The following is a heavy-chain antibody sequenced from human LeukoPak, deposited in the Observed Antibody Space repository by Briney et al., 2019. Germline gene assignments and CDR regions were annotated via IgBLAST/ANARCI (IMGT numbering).Heavy chain of an antibody. CDR2: INPSGGST. J-gene: IGHJ5*02. Sequence: GASVKVSCKASGYTFTSYYMHWVRQAPGQGLEWMGIINPSGGSTSYAQKFQGRVTMTRDTSTSTVYMELSSLRSEDTAVYYCARDYLRGYDILTGAASWFDPWGQGTLVTVFS. D-gene: IGHD3-9*01. CDR3: ARDYLRGYDILTGAASWFDP. CDR1: GYTFTSYY. V-gene: IGHV1-46*01.